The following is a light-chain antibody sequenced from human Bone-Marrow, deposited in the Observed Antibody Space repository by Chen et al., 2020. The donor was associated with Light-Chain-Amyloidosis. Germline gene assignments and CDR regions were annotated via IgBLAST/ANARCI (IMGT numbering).Light chain of an antibody. CDR3: QQYNNWPPWT. CDR1: QSVSSN. Sequence: EIVMTQSPATLSVSPGERATLSCRASQSVSSNLAWYQQKPGQAPRLLIYGASTRATGIPARFSGSGSGTEFTLTISSLQSEDFAVYYCQQYNNWPPWTFGPGTTVEIK. J-gene: IGKJ1*01. V-gene: IGKV3-15*01. CDR2: GAS.